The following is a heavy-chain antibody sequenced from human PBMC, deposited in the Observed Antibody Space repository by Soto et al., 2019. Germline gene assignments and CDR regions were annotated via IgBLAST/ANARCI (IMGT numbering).Heavy chain of an antibody. D-gene: IGHD2-2*01. CDR2: ISYDGSNK. CDR1: GFTFSSYD. J-gene: IGHJ6*02. CDR3: ANDRTSWPLDV. V-gene: IGHV3-30*18. Sequence: GGSLRLSCAASGFTFSSYDMHWVRQAPGKGLEWVAVISYDGSNKYYADSVKGRFTISRDNSKNTLYLQMNSLRAEDTAVYYCANDRTSWPLDVWGQGTTVTVSS.